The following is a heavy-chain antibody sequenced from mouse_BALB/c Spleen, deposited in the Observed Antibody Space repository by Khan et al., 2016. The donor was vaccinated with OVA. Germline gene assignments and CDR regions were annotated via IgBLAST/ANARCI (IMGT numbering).Heavy chain of an antibody. V-gene: IGHV5-17*02. CDR1: GFTFSSYG. CDR2: ISGDSNTI. CDR3: ATSYFYGYYFDY. D-gene: IGHD1-1*01. J-gene: IGHJ2*01. Sequence: EVELVVSGGGLVQPGGSRKLSCAASGFTFSSYGMHWVRQAPERGLEWVAYISGDSNTIYYADTVKGRFTISRDNPRNTLFLQMTSLMSEDTAMYYCATSYFYGYYFDYWGPGTTLTVSS.